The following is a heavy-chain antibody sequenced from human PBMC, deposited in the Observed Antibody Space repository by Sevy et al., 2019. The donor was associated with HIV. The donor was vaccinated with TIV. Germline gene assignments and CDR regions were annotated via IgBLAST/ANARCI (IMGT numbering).Heavy chain of an antibody. J-gene: IGHJ6*03. V-gene: IGHV4-39*01. CDR3: ARLRGGYGNGWFYYYMDV. Sequence: SETLSLTCSVTGGSIRRGDYFWGWIRQSPGKGLEWIGSITDSGSTYYNPSLKSRVTMSVDTSKNQLSLKLSSVTAADTAVRYCARLRGGYGNGWFYYYMDVWGKGTTVTVSS. CDR2: ITDSGST. CDR1: GGSIRRGDYF. D-gene: IGHD3-10*01.